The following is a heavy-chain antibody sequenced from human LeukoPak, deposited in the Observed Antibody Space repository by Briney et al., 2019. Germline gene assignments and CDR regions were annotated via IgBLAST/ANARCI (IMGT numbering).Heavy chain of an antibody. D-gene: IGHD6-19*01. J-gene: IGHJ4*02. Sequence: SETLSLTCTVSGGSISSSSYYWGWIRQPPGKGLEWIGSIYYSGSTYYNPSLKSRVTISVDTSKNQFSLKLSSVTAADTAVYYCARHDSRGWNFDYWGQGTLVTVSS. CDR3: ARHDSRGWNFDY. V-gene: IGHV4-39*01. CDR2: IYYSGST. CDR1: GGSISSSSYY.